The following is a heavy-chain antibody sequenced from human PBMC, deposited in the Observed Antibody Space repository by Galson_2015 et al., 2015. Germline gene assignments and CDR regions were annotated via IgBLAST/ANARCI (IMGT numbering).Heavy chain of an antibody. CDR3: AKDDLFSGSYYPNNYYGMDV. CDR1: GFTFSSYA. J-gene: IGHJ6*02. Sequence: SLRLSCAASGFTFSSYAMSWVRQAPGKGLEWVSAISGSGGSTYYADSVKGRFTISRDNSKNTLYLQMNSLRAEDTAVYYCAKDDLFSGSYYPNNYYGMDVWGQGTTVTVSS. V-gene: IGHV3-23*01. D-gene: IGHD3-10*02. CDR2: ISGSGGST.